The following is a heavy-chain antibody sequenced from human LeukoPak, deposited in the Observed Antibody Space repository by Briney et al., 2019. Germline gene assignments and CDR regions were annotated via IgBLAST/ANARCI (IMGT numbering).Heavy chain of an antibody. CDR2: IYHSGRS. J-gene: IGHJ4*02. Sequence: PSETLSLTCTVSGDSISNGVKHWSWIRQHPGRGLEWIGYIYHSGRSYYNPSLKSRITMSVDTSKNQFSLNLSSVTAADTAVYYCARDQVECTGGTCQSRVGFDFWGQGTLVTVSS. CDR1: GDSISNGVKH. CDR3: ARDQVECTGGTCQSRVGFDF. D-gene: IGHD2-8*02. V-gene: IGHV4-31*03.